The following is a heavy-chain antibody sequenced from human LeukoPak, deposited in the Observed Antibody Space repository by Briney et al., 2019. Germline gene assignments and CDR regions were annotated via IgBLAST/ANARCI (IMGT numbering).Heavy chain of an antibody. V-gene: IGHV3-9*03. Sequence: GGSLRLSCAASGFTFDDYAMHWVRQAPGKGPEWVSGISWNSGSIGYADSVKGRFTISRDNAKNSLYLQMNSLRAEDMALYYCAKGPFSSTTSYYFDYWGQGTLVTVSS. D-gene: IGHD2-2*01. CDR2: ISWNSGSI. CDR1: GFTFDDYA. J-gene: IGHJ4*02. CDR3: AKGPFSSTTSYYFDY.